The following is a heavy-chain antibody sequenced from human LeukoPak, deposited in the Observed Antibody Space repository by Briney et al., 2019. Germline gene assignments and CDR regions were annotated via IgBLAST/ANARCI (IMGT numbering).Heavy chain of an antibody. Sequence: ASVKVSCKASGYTCTSYDINWVRQATGQGLEWMGWMNPNSGNTGYAQKFQGRVTITRNTSISTAYMELSSLRSEDTAVYYCARVTKDDAFDIWGQGTMVTVSS. V-gene: IGHV1-8*03. J-gene: IGHJ3*02. CDR3: ARVTKDDAFDI. CDR2: MNPNSGNT. D-gene: IGHD1-1*01. CDR1: GYTCTSYD.